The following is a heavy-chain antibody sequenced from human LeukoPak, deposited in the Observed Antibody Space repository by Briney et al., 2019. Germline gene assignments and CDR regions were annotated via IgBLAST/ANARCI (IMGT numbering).Heavy chain of an antibody. CDR2: INPNSGGT. D-gene: IGHD3-22*01. V-gene: IGHV1-2*02. J-gene: IGHJ6*02. CDR1: GYTFTGYY. Sequence: ASVKVSCKASGYTFTGYYMHWVRQAPGQGLEWMGWINPNSGGTNYAQKFQGRVTMTRDTSISTAYMELSRLRSDDTAVYYCASSGSSGYPVCYYGMDVWGQGTTVTVSS. CDR3: ASSGSSGYPVCYYGMDV.